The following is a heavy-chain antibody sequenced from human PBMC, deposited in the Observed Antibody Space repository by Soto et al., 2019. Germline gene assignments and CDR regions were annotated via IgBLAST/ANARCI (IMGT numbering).Heavy chain of an antibody. V-gene: IGHV3-23*01. CDR3: AKVTFPIRYCSGGSCYPSSS. J-gene: IGHJ5*02. CDR1: GFTFSSYA. D-gene: IGHD2-15*01. Sequence: GGSLRLSCAASGFTFSSYAMSWVRQAPGKELERVSANSGRGGSTYYADSVKGRFTISRDNSKNTLYLQMNSLRAEDTAVYYCAKVTFPIRYCSGGSCYPSSSWGQGTLVTV. CDR2: NSGRGGST.